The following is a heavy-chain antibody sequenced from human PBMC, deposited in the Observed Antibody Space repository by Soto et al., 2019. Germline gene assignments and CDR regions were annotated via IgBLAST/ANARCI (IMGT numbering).Heavy chain of an antibody. CDR3: ARAAAAGTSYYYYGMDG. D-gene: IGHD6-13*01. CDR2: IYPGDSDT. Sequence: PGESLKISCKGSGYSFTSYWIGWVRQMPGKGLEWMGIIYPGDSDTRYSPSFQGQVTISADKSISTAYLQWSSLKASDTAMYYCARAAAAGTSYYYYGMDGWGQGTTVTVSS. CDR1: GYSFTSYW. V-gene: IGHV5-51*01. J-gene: IGHJ6*02.